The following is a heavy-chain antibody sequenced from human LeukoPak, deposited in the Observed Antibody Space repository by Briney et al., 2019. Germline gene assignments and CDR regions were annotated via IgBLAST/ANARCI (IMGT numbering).Heavy chain of an antibody. D-gene: IGHD3-10*01. J-gene: IGHJ4*02. CDR2: ISGSGGST. Sequence: GGSLRLSCAASGFTFSSYAMSWVRQAPGKGLEWVSAISGSGGSTYYADSVNGRFTISRDNSKNTLYLQMNSLRAEDTAVYYCAKVMTRTMVRGVPPSDYWGQGTLVTVSS. CDR1: GFTFSSYA. CDR3: AKVMTRTMVRGVPPSDY. V-gene: IGHV3-23*01.